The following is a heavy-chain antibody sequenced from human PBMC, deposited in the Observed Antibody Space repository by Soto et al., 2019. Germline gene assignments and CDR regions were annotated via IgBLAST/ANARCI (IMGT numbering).Heavy chain of an antibody. V-gene: IGHV3-48*03. CDR1: GFTFSSYE. D-gene: IGHD3-10*01. Sequence: EVQLVESGGGLVQPGGSLRLSCAASGFTFSSYEMNWVRQAPGKGLEWVSYISSSGSTIYYADSVKGRFTISRDNAKNSLYLQMNRLRAEDTAVYYCARSSGSYGMDVWGQGTTVTVS. J-gene: IGHJ6*02. CDR3: ARSSGSYGMDV. CDR2: ISSSGSTI.